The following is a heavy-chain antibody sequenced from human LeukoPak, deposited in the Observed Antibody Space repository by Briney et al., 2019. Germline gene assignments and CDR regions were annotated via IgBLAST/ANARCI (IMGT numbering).Heavy chain of an antibody. D-gene: IGHD6-13*01. Sequence: GASVKVSCKASGGTFSSYAISWVRQAPGQGLEWMGRIIPILGIANYAQKFQGRVTITADKSTSTAYMELSSLRSEDTAVYYCARHTGYSSSWYCFDYWGQGTLVTVSS. J-gene: IGHJ4*02. V-gene: IGHV1-69*04. CDR2: IIPILGIA. CDR1: GGTFSSYA. CDR3: ARHTGYSSSWYCFDY.